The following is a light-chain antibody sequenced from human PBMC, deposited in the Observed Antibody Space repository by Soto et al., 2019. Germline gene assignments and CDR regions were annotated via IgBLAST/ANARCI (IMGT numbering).Light chain of an antibody. CDR2: DVS. J-gene: IGLJ3*02. CDR1: SSDVGGYNY. CDR3: SSYTSSSTWV. V-gene: IGLV2-14*01. Sequence: QSALTQRASVSGSPGQSIAISCTGTSSDVGGYNYVSWYQQHPGKTPNLMIYDVSNRPSGVSNRFSGSKSGNTASLTISGLQAEDEADYYCSSYTSSSTWVFGGGTKVTVL.